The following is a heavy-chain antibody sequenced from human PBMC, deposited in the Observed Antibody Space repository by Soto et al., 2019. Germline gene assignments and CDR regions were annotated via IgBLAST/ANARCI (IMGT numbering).Heavy chain of an antibody. CDR2: SNKDGTNT. CDR1: GFTFSSYW. Sequence: EVQLVESGGGLVQPGGSLRLSCAASGFTFSSYWMHWVRQVPGKGLVWVSRSNKDGTNTENADSVKGRFTVSRDNAKNTLYLQMSSLRAEDTAIYYCAREYYGILAGYYNDLWGQGTLVTVSS. D-gene: IGHD3-9*01. CDR3: AREYYGILAGYYNDL. V-gene: IGHV3-74*03. J-gene: IGHJ4*02.